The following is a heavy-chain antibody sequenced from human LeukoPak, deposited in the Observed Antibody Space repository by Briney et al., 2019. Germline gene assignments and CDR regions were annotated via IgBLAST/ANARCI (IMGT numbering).Heavy chain of an antibody. CDR2: MNPNSGNT. V-gene: IGHV1-8*01. CDR3: ARDSRPYDILTGPVSIDYYGMDV. CDR1: GYTFTSYD. Sequence: GASVKVSCKASGYTFTSYDINWVRQATGQGLEWMGWMNPNSGNTGYAQKFQGRVTMTRNTSISTAYMELSSLRSEDTAVYYCARDSRPYDILTGPVSIDYYGMDVWGQGTTVTVSS. D-gene: IGHD3-9*01. J-gene: IGHJ6*02.